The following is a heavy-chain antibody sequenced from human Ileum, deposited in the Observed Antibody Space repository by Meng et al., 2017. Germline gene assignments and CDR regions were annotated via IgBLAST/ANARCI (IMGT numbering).Heavy chain of an antibody. J-gene: IGHJ4*02. CDR2: IKSKADDGTT. Sequence: EVQLVESGGGLAQPGGSLRLSCAASGFTVTNAWRNWVRQAPGKGLEWVGRIKSKADDGTTDYAAPVKGRFTISRDDSKNTLYLQMNNLKFDDTAVYYCTSSSNYDFWSGSYTGFDYWGQGTLVTVSS. D-gene: IGHD3-3*01. CDR1: GFTVTNAW. CDR3: TSSSNYDFWSGSYTGFDY. V-gene: IGHV3-15*01.